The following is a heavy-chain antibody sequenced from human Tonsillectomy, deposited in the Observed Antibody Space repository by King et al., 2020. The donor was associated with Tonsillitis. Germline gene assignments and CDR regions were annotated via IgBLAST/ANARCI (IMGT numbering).Heavy chain of an antibody. Sequence: VQLVVSGGGVVQPGRSLRLSCAASGFTFSSYGMHWVRQAPGKGLEWVAFISYDGSHKYYADSVKGRFTISRDSSKNTLYLQMNSLRAEDTAVFYCARDEGLLWFGEAGAFDIWGQGTMVTVSS. CDR3: ARDEGLLWFGEAGAFDI. CDR1: GFTFSSYG. V-gene: IGHV3-33*05. CDR2: ISYDGSHK. D-gene: IGHD3-10*01. J-gene: IGHJ3*02.